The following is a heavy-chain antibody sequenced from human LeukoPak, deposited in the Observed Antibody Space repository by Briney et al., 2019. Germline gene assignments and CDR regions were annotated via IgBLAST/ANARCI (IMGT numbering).Heavy chain of an antibody. Sequence: SETLSLTCAVSGYSISSGYYWGWIRQPPGKGLEGIGSIYHSGSTYYNPSLKIRLTISIDTSRNQFSLKLGSVTAADTAAYYCARGPYGDCAGDWGQGTLVTVSS. CDR2: IYHSGST. D-gene: IGHD4-17*01. J-gene: IGHJ4*02. CDR1: GYSISSGYY. CDR3: ARGPYGDCAGD. V-gene: IGHV4-38-2*01.